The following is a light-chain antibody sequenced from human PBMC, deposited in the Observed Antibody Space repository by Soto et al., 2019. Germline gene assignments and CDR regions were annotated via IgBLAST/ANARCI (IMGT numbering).Light chain of an antibody. V-gene: IGKV3-11*01. CDR3: QQRSSSIT. CDR1: QSVSSS. CDR2: DAS. Sequence: PGERATLSCRASQSVSSSLAWYQQKPGQAPRLLIYDASNTATGIPARFSGSGSGTDFTLTISSLEPEDFAIYYCQQRSSSITFGQGTRLETK. J-gene: IGKJ5*01.